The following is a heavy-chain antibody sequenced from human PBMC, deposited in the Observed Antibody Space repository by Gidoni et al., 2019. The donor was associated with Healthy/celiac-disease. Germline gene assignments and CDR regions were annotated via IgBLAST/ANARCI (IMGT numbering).Heavy chain of an antibody. D-gene: IGHD1-1*01. CDR3: ARDSTGTALYYYYGMDV. CDR2: ISSSGSTI. J-gene: IGHJ6*02. CDR1: GFTFRDYY. Sequence: QVQLVESGGGLVKPGGSLRLSCAASGFTFRDYYMVWIRQAPGQGLVWVSYISSSGSTIYYADSVKGQFTISRDNAKNSLYLQMNSLRAEDTAEYYCARDSTGTALYYYYGMDVWGQGTTVTVSS. V-gene: IGHV3-11*01.